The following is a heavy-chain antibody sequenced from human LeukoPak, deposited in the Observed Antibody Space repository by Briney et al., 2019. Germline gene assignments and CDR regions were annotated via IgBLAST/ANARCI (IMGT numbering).Heavy chain of an antibody. Sequence: GGSLRLSCAASGFSFNTYAMHWFRQAPGKGLEWVAVISYDGSTKYYADSVKGRFTISRDNSKNTLFMQMNSLRAEDTAVYYCAKDFYDSSGSRYDYWGQGTLVTVSS. CDR2: ISYDGSTK. CDR3: AKDFYDSSGSRYDY. D-gene: IGHD3-22*01. J-gene: IGHJ4*02. CDR1: GFSFNTYA. V-gene: IGHV3-30-3*01.